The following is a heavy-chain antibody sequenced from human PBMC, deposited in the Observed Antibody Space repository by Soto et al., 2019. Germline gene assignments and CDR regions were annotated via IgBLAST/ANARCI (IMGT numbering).Heavy chain of an antibody. Sequence: ASVKVSCKASGYTFTSYGISWVRQAPGQGLEWMGWISAYNGNTNYAQKLQGRVTMTTDTSTSTAYMELRSLRSDDTAVYYCARDGGWRYYDSSGYHYHHDYWGQGSRVTVSS. V-gene: IGHV1-18*01. D-gene: IGHD3-22*01. J-gene: IGHJ4*02. CDR2: ISAYNGNT. CDR3: ARDGGWRYYDSSGYHYHHDY. CDR1: GYTFTSYG.